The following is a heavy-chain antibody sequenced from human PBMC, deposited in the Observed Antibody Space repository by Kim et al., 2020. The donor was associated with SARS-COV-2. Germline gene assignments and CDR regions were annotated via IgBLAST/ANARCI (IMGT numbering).Heavy chain of an antibody. V-gene: IGHV3-23*01. J-gene: IGHJ3*02. CDR1: GFTFSSYA. Sequence: GGSLRLSCAASGFTFSSYAMSWVRQAPGKGLEWVSAISGSGGSTYYADSVKGRFTISRDNSKNTLYLQMNSLRAEDTAVYYCAKDLELWFGELLPCAFDIWGQGTMVTVSS. CDR2: ISGSGGST. CDR3: AKDLELWFGELLPCAFDI. D-gene: IGHD3-10*01.